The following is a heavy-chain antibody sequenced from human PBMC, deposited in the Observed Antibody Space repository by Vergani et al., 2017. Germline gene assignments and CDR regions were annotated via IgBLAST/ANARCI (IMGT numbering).Heavy chain of an antibody. Sequence: QVTLKESGPALVKPTQTLTLTCTFSGFSLSTRGMRVSWIRQPPGKALEWLARIDWDDDKFYSTSLKTRLTISKDTSKNQVVLTMTNMDPVDTATYYCARTYCSGGSCYSAYFDYWGQGTLVTVSS. CDR1: GFSLSTRGMR. CDR2: IDWDDDK. J-gene: IGHJ4*02. D-gene: IGHD2-15*01. CDR3: ARTYCSGGSCYSAYFDY. V-gene: IGHV2-70*04.